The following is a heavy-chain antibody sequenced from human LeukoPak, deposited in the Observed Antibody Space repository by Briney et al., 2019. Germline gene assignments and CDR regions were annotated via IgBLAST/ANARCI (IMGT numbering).Heavy chain of an antibody. J-gene: IGHJ4*02. CDR2: ISYDGSNK. D-gene: IGHD2-15*01. Sequence: GRSLRLSCAASGFTFGSYGMHWVRQAPGKGLEWVAVISYDGSNKYYADSVKGRFTISRDNSKNTLYLQMNSPRAEDTAVYYCAKDDRVVRHLPDFDYWGQGTLVTVSS. CDR3: AKDDRVVRHLPDFDY. V-gene: IGHV3-30*18. CDR1: GFTFGSYG.